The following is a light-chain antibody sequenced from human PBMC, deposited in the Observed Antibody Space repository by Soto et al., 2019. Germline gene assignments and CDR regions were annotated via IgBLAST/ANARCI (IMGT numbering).Light chain of an antibody. Sequence: EIVLTQSPGTLSLSPGERATLSCRASQSVSSSYLAWYQQKPGQAPRLLIYGASSRATGIPDRFSGSGSGKDLTLTISRLEPEDLGVYYCQQHGSSPVTFGPGTKVDIK. CDR3: QQHGSSPVT. CDR2: GAS. J-gene: IGKJ3*01. CDR1: QSVSSSY. V-gene: IGKV3-20*01.